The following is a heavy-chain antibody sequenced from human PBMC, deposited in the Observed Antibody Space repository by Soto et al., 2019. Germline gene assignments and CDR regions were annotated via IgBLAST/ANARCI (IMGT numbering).Heavy chain of an antibody. CDR3: AKATSNVLLWFGEYLYFQH. CDR1: GFTFSSYA. V-gene: IGHV3-23*01. D-gene: IGHD3-10*01. CDR2: ISGSGGST. Sequence: GGSLRLSCAASGFTFSSYAMSWVRQAPGKGLEWVSAISGSGGSTYYADSVKGRFTISRDNSKNTLYLQMNSLRAEDTAVYYCAKATSNVLLWFGEYLYFQHWGQGTLVTVSS. J-gene: IGHJ1*01.